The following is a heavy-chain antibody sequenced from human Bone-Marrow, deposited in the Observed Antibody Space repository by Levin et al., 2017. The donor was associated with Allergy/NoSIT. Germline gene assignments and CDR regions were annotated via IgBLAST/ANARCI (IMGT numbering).Heavy chain of an antibody. CDR2: ISNSGTYT. CDR3: ARDGRKVSSSRYFDWFSL. V-gene: IGHV3-11*05. Sequence: LSLTCAASGFSFSDYYMTWIRQAPGKGLEWVSHISNSGTYTDYADSVTGRFTISRDNAKKLVFLEMSSLRAEDTAVYYCARDGRKVSSSRYFDWFSLWGQGTLVAVSS. CDR1: GFSFSDYY. D-gene: IGHD3-9*01. J-gene: IGHJ5*02.